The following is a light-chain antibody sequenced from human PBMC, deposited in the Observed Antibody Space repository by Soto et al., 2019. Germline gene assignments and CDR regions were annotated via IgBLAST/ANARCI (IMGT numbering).Light chain of an antibody. CDR3: QQYNNWPPLT. CDR2: GAS. V-gene: IGKV3-15*01. J-gene: IGKJ4*01. CDR1: QSVSIN. Sequence: EIVMTQSPATLSVSLGESATLSCRASQSVSINLAWYQQKPGQAPRLLVYGASTRATGIPARFSGSGSGTEFPLTISSLQSEDFAVYYCQQYNNWPPLTFGGGTKVEIK.